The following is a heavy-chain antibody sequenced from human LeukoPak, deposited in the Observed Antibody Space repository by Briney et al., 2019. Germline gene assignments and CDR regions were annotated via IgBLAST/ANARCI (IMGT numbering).Heavy chain of an antibody. CDR1: GGSFSGYY. D-gene: IGHD5-24*01. Sequence: PSETLSLTCAVYGGSFSGYYWSWIRQPPGKGLEWIGEINHSGSTNYNPSLKSRVTISVDTSKNQFSLKLSSVTAADTAVYYCARRRWLRPDAFDIWGQGTMVTVSS. V-gene: IGHV4-34*01. J-gene: IGHJ3*02. CDR3: ARRRWLRPDAFDI. CDR2: INHSGST.